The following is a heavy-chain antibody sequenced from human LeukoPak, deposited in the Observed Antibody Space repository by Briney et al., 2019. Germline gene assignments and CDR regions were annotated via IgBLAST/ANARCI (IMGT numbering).Heavy chain of an antibody. CDR2: ISSSSSYI. Sequence: PGGSLRLSCAASGFTFSSYSMNWVRQAPGKGLEWVSSISSSSSYIYYADSVKGRFTISRDNAKNSLYLQMNSLRAEDTAVYYCARAGYSSSWVGGDFDYWGQGTLVTASS. CDR3: ARAGYSSSWVGGDFDY. D-gene: IGHD6-13*01. J-gene: IGHJ4*02. CDR1: GFTFSSYS. V-gene: IGHV3-21*01.